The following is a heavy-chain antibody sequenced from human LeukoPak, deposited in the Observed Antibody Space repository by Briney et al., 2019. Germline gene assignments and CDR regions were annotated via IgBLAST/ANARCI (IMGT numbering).Heavy chain of an antibody. CDR1: GGSISDYY. J-gene: IGHJ6*03. CDR2: IYYSGST. D-gene: IGHD3-3*01. Sequence: SSETLSLTCTVSGGSISDYYWNWIRQPPGKGLEWIGYIYYSGSTTYNPSLKSRVTMSVDTAKNQFSLKLRSVTAADTAVYYRARGDFCSKSNCYLRPMDVWGKGTTVTVSS. CDR3: ARGDFCSKSNCYLRPMDV. V-gene: IGHV4-59*01.